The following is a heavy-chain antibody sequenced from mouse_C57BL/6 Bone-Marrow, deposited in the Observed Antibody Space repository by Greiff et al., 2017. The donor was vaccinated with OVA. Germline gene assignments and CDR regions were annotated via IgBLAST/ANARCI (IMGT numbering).Heavy chain of an antibody. J-gene: IGHJ3*01. CDR2: IDPSDSYT. Sequence: QVQLQQPGAELVKPGASVKLSCKASGYTFTSYWMPWVKQRPGQGLEWIGEIDPSDSYTNYHQKFTGKATLTVDTTSRPAYMQLSSLTSEDSAVYYCASAVFAYWGQGTLVTVSA. CDR1: GYTFTSYW. V-gene: IGHV1-50*01. CDR3: ASAVFAY.